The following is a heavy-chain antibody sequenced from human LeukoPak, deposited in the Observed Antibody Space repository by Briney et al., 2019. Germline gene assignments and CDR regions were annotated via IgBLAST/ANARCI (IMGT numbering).Heavy chain of an antibody. D-gene: IGHD6-19*01. CDR1: GFNFSNNL. CDR2: SSFNGVHK. V-gene: IGHV3-30*09. J-gene: IGHJ4*02. CDR3: ARVRNDSGWHDAFGYFDS. Sequence: PGGSLRLSCAASGFNFSNNLLHWVRQAPGKGLEWVAVSSFNGVHKFYADSVKGRFVVSGDNSKNTLYLQMNSLRVEDTGTYYCARVRNDSGWHDAFGYFDSWGQGVLVTVSS.